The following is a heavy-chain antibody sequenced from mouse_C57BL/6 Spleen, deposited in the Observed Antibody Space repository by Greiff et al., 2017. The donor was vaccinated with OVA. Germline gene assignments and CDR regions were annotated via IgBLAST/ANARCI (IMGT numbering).Heavy chain of an antibody. CDR1: GYTFTSYW. CDR3: ARGTYSNYGAMDY. CDR2: IYPGSGST. D-gene: IGHD2-5*01. Sequence: QVQLQQPGAELVKPGASVTMSCKASGYTFTSYWITWVKQRPGQGLEWIGDIYPGSGSTNYNEKFKSKATLTVDTSSSTAYMQLSSLTSEDSAVYYCARGTYSNYGAMDYWGQGTSVTVSS. V-gene: IGHV1-55*01. J-gene: IGHJ4*01.